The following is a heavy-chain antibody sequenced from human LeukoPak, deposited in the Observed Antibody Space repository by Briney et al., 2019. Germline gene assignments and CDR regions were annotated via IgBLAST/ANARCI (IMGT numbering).Heavy chain of an antibody. J-gene: IGHJ4*02. CDR3: AKDQGAMVHNFDY. CDR2: IKQDGSEK. Sequence: GGSLRLSCAASGFTFSSYWMSWVRQAPGKGLEWVANIKQDGSEKYYVDSVKGRFTISRDNAKNSLYLQMNSLRAEDTAVYYCAKDQGAMVHNFDYWGQGTLVTVSS. V-gene: IGHV3-7*03. CDR1: GFTFSSYW. D-gene: IGHD5-18*01.